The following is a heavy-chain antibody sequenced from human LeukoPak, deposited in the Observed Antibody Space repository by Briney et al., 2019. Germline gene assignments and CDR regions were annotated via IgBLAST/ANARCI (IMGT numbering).Heavy chain of an antibody. CDR1: RYSFTNYW. J-gene: IGHJ4*02. CDR2: IYPGDSDT. Sequence: GESLKISCKGSRYSFTNYWIGWVCQMPGKGLECMGNIYPGDSDTKYSPSFQGQVTISADKSISTAYLQWSSLKASDTAMYYCARQNYDFWSGYYDFDYWGQGTLVTVSS. D-gene: IGHD3-3*01. CDR3: ARQNYDFWSGYYDFDY. V-gene: IGHV5-51*01.